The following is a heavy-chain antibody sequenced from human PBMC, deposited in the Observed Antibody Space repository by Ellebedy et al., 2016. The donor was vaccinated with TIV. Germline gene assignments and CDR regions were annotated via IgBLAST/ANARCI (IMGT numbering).Heavy chain of an antibody. CDR1: GDSISSSVYY. CDR2: FSQSGST. V-gene: IGHV4-39*01. Sequence: MPSETLSLTCTVSGDSISSSVYYWGWIRQPPGKGLEWIGSFSQSGSTYYNPSLTSRVTISVDTSKNQFSLKLGSVTAADTAIFYCARHSTVTTIGTWGQGALVTVSS. J-gene: IGHJ5*02. D-gene: IGHD4-17*01. CDR3: ARHSTVTTIGT.